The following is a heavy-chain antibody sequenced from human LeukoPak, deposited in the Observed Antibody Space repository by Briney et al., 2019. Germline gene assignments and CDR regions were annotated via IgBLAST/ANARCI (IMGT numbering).Heavy chain of an antibody. Sequence: PGGSLRLSCAASGFTFSSYWMHWVRQAPGKGLVWVSRINSDGSSTSYADSVKGRFTISRDNAKNTLYLQMNSLRAEDTAVYYCARESGGYYDSSGYFHYDYWGQGTLVTVSP. CDR2: INSDGSST. V-gene: IGHV3-74*01. D-gene: IGHD3-22*01. CDR1: GFTFSSYW. J-gene: IGHJ4*02. CDR3: ARESGGYYDSSGYFHYDY.